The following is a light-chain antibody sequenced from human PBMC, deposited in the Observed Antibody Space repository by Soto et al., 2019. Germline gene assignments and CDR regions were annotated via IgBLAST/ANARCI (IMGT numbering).Light chain of an antibody. CDR3: SSYRRSNTPLI. J-gene: IGLJ2*01. Sequence: QSALTQPASVSGSPGQSITISCTGTTIDVGGYNYVSWYQQYPGKAPKLLIFEVSRRPSGVSTRFSGSTSGSTASPNISDLQPEAEADYPCSSYRRSNTPLIFGGGTKLTVL. CDR1: TIDVGGYNY. V-gene: IGLV2-14*01. CDR2: EVS.